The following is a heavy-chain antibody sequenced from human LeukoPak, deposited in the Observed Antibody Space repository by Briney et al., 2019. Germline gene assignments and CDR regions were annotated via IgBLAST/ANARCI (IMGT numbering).Heavy chain of an antibody. CDR3: ARGPYDFWSGYSSTIDY. V-gene: IGHV4-59*01. Sequence: SETLSLTCTVSGGSISSYYWSWIRQPPGKGLEWIGYIYYSGSTNYNPSLKSRVTISVDTSKNQFSLKLSSVTAADTAVYYCARGPYDFWSGYSSTIDYWGQGTLVTVSS. D-gene: IGHD3-3*01. J-gene: IGHJ4*02. CDR1: GGSISSYY. CDR2: IYYSGST.